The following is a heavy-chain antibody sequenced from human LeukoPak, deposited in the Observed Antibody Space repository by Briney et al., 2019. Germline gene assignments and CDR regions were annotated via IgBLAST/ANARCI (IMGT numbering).Heavy chain of an antibody. D-gene: IGHD4-17*01. CDR2: IYYSGRT. V-gene: IGHV4-59*01. Sequence: SETLSLTCTVSGGSINSYYWSWIRHPPWKGLEWIGYIYYSGRTNYIPSLKSRVTISVDTSKNEISLKLSSVTAADTAFYYCARKTTTGPTKAAFDIWGQGTMLTVSS. J-gene: IGHJ3*02. CDR3: ARKTTTGPTKAAFDI. CDR1: GGSINSYY.